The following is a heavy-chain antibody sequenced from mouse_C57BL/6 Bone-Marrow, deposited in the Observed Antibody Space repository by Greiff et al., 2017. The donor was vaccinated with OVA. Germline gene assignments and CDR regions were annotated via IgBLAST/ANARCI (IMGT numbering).Heavy chain of an antibody. CDR1: GYTFTSYG. Sequence: QVQLQQSGAELARPGASVKLSCKASGYTFTSYGISWVKQRTGQGLEWIGEIYPRSGNTYYNEKFKGKATLTADKSSSTAYMELRSLTSEDSAVYFCARQGYYYGSSYRYFDVWGTGTTVTVSS. J-gene: IGHJ1*03. D-gene: IGHD1-1*01. CDR2: IYPRSGNT. CDR3: ARQGYYYGSSYRYFDV. V-gene: IGHV1-81*01.